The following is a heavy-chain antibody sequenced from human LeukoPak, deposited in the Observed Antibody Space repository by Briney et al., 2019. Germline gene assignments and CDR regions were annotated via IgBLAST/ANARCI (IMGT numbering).Heavy chain of an antibody. CDR2: ISGSGGST. Sequence: GGSLRLSCAASGFTFSSYAMSWVRQAPGKGLEWVSAISGSGGSTYYADSVKGRFTISRDNSKNTLYLQMNSLRAEDTAVYYCADLMVRGVINPMNWGQGTLVTVSS. D-gene: IGHD3-10*01. CDR3: ADLMVRGVINPMN. J-gene: IGHJ4*02. CDR1: GFTFSSYA. V-gene: IGHV3-23*01.